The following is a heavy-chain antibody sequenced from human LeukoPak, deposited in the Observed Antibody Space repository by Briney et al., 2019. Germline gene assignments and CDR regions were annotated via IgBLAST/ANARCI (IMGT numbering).Heavy chain of an antibody. V-gene: IGHV1-69*01. Sequence: SVRVSCKASGVTFSSYAISWVRQAPGQGLEWMGGIIPIFGTANYAEKFKGRVTITADESTSTAYMELSSLRSEDTAVYYCAREMRFGELYYYYYGMDVWGKGTTVTVSS. CDR3: AREMRFGELYYYYYGMDV. J-gene: IGHJ6*04. D-gene: IGHD3-10*01. CDR1: GVTFSSYA. CDR2: IIPIFGTA.